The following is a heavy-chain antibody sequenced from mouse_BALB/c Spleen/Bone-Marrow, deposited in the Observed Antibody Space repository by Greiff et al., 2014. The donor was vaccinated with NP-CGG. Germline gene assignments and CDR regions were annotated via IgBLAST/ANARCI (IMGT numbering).Heavy chain of an antibody. V-gene: IGHV1S135*01. CDR1: GYAFTSYN. D-gene: IGHD1-1*01. CDR2: IDPYNGGT. J-gene: IGHJ3*01. Sequence: LQESGPELVKPGASVKVSCKASGYAFTSYNMYWVKQSHGKSLEWIGCIDPYNGGTSYNQKFKGKATLTVDKSSSTAYMHLNSLTSEDSAVYYCARDNYYGSSTGFAYWGQGTLVTVSA. CDR3: ARDNYYGSSTGFAY.